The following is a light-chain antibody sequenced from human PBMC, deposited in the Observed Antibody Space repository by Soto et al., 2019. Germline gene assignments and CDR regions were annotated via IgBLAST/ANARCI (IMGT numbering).Light chain of an antibody. CDR1: QDIKNY. V-gene: IGKV1-33*01. J-gene: IGKJ4*01. CDR2: DAS. CDR3: QQYDNLPLT. Sequence: IQMTQSPSSLSASVGDRVTTTCQASQDIKNYLNWYQQKSGKAPKLLIYDASDLETGVPSRFSGSGSGTDFTFTINSLQPEDIATYYCQQYDNLPLTFGGGTNVDI.